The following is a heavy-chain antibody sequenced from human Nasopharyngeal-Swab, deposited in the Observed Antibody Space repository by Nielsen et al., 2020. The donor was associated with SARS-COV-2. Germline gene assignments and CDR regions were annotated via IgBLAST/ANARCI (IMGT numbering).Heavy chain of an antibody. V-gene: IGHV4-59*01. J-gene: IGHJ4*02. CDR2: IYYSGST. D-gene: IGHD3-9*01. CDR1: GGSISSYY. Sequence: SETLSLTCTVSGGSISSYYWSWIRQPPGKGLEWIGYIYYSGSTNYNPSLKSRVTISVDTSKNQFSLKLSSVTAADTAVYYCARRGYDILTGYSFFDYWGRGTLVTVSS. CDR3: ARRGYDILTGYSFFDY.